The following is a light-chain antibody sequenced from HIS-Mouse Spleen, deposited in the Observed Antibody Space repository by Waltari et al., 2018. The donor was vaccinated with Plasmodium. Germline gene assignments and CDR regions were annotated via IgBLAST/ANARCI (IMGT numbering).Light chain of an antibody. V-gene: IGKV1-6*01. J-gene: IGKJ2*01. CDR3: LQDYNYPYT. Sequence: AIQMTQSPSSLSASVGDRVPITCRASQGIRNDLGWYQQKPGKAPKLLISAASSLQSGVPSRFSGSGSGTDFTLTIRSLQPEDFATYYCLQDYNYPYTFGQGTKLEIK. CDR2: AAS. CDR1: QGIRND.